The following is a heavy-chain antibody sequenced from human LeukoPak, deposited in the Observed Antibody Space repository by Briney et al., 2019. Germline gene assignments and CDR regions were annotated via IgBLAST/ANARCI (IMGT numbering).Heavy chain of an antibody. CDR3: AKDQTPYY. J-gene: IGHJ4*02. CDR1: GFTFSSYT. Sequence: PGGSLRLSCAASGFTFSSYTMTWVRQAPGKGLEWVSGISGSGDSTYYADSVKGRFTISRDNSKSTLHLQMNSLRAEDTAVYYCAKDQTPYYWGQGTLVTVSS. CDR2: ISGSGDST. V-gene: IGHV3-23*01.